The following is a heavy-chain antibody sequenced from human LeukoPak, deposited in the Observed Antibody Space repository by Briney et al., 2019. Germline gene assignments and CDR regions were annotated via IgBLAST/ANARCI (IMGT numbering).Heavy chain of an antibody. Sequence: GGSLRLSCAAFGFTFSSYAMSWVRQAPGKGLEWVSSISGSGGSTYYADSVKGRFTISRDNAKNTLYLQMNSLRAEDTAVYYCAKAPTGTTVGKWFDPWGQGTLVTVSS. CDR3: AKAPTGTTVGKWFDP. J-gene: IGHJ5*02. CDR2: ISGSGGST. V-gene: IGHV3-23*01. CDR1: GFTFSSYA. D-gene: IGHD1-1*01.